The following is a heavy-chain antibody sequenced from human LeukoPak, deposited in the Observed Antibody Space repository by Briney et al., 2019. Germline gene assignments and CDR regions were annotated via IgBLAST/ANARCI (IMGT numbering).Heavy chain of an antibody. V-gene: IGHV1-46*01. J-gene: IGHJ4*02. CDR3: ARGIGGSYYVGYYFDY. D-gene: IGHD1-26*01. CDR2: INTSGGST. Sequence: ASVKVSCKASGYTFTSYYMHWVRQAPGQGLEWMGIINTSGGSTIYAQKFQGRVTMTRDTSTSTVYMELSSLKSEDTAVYYCARGIGGSYYVGYYFDYWGQGTLVTVSS. CDR1: GYTFTSYY.